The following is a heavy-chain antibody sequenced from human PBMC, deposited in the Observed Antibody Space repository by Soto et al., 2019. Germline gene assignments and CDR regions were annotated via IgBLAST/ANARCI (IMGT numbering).Heavy chain of an antibody. Sequence: SETLSLTCTVSGGSISSGVYYWSWIRQHPGKGLEWIGYIYYSGSTYYNPSLKSRVTISVDTSKNQFSLKLSSVTAADTAVYYCAREDGDTAMVNWFDPWGQGTLVTVSS. CDR2: IYYSGST. CDR3: AREDGDTAMVNWFDP. D-gene: IGHD5-18*01. J-gene: IGHJ5*02. CDR1: GGSISSGVYY. V-gene: IGHV4-31*03.